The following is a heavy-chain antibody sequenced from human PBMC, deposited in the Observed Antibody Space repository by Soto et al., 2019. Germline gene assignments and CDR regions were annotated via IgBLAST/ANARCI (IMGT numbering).Heavy chain of an antibody. CDR3: AYGGNSPKPNWYFDL. D-gene: IGHD2-21*02. J-gene: IGHJ2*01. V-gene: IGHV1-69*01. Sequence: QVQLVQSGAEVKKPGSSVKVSCKASGGTFSSYAISWVRQAPGQGLEWMGGIIPIFGTANYAQKLQGRVTITADESTSTAYMELSSLRSEDTAVYYCAYGGNSPKPNWYFDLWGRGTLVTVSS. CDR2: IIPIFGTA. CDR1: GGTFSSYA.